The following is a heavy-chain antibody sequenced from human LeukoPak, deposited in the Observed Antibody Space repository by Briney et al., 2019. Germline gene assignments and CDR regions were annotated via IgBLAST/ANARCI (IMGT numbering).Heavy chain of an antibody. J-gene: IGHJ4*02. D-gene: IGHD3-3*01. CDR3: AKENDFVY. CDR1: GFTFSNYD. CDR2: ISYDGTNI. V-gene: IGHV3-30*18. Sequence: GRSLRLSCAASGFTFSNYDMHWVRQAPGKGLEWVAVISYDGTNIYYADSVKGRFTISRDNSKSTLYLQMNSLRAEDTAVYYCAKENDFVYWGQGTLVTVSS.